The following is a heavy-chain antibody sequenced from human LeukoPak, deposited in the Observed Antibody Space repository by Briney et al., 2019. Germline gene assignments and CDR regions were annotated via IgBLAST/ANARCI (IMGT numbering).Heavy chain of an antibody. D-gene: IGHD2-21*02. Sequence: ASVKVSCKASGGTFSSFAINWVRQAPGQGLEWMGGIIPIFGTADYAQKFQGRVTITADTSTSTAYMELSSLRSEDTAVYYCASGYCGGDCYSPDYWGQGTLVTVSS. J-gene: IGHJ4*02. CDR1: GGTFSSFA. CDR3: ASGYCGGDCYSPDY. CDR2: IIPIFGTA. V-gene: IGHV1-69*06.